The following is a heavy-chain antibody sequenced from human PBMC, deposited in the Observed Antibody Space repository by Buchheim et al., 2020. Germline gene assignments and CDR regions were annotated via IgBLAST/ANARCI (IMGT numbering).Heavy chain of an antibody. CDR2: IKQDGSEK. J-gene: IGHJ6*02. D-gene: IGHD3-9*01. CDR1: GFTFSNYW. Sequence: EVQLVESGGGLVQPGGSLRLSCAASGFTFSNYWMSWVRQAPGKGLEWVANIKQDGSEKYYVDSVQGRFTIYRDNAKNSLYLQMNSLRAEDTAVYYCARDSGGSERYFDWLSPHYYYYCMDVWGQGTT. V-gene: IGHV3-7*01. CDR3: ARDSGGSERYFDWLSPHYYYYCMDV.